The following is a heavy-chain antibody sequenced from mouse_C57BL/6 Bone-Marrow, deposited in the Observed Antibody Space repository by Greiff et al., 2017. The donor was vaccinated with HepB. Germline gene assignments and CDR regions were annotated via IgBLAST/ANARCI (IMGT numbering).Heavy chain of an antibody. J-gene: IGHJ2*01. Sequence: EVKLVESGGGLVKPGGSLKLSCAASGFTFSDYGMHWVRQAPEKGLEWVAYISSGSSTIYYADTVKGRFTISRDNAKNTLCLQMTSLRSEDTAMYYCARGALNYGVYWGQGTTLTVSS. V-gene: IGHV5-17*01. CDR2: ISSGSSTI. CDR3: ARGALNYGVY. CDR1: GFTFSDYG.